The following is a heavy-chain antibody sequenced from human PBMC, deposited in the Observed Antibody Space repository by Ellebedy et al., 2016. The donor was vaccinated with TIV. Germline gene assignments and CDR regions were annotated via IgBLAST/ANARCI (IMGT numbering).Heavy chain of an antibody. J-gene: IGHJ4*02. Sequence: GSLRLXXTVSGGSISSYYWSWIRQPPGKGLEWIGYIYYSGSTNYNPSLKSRVTISVDTSKNQFSLKLSSVTAADTAVYYCARGPVGYVDYWGQGTLVTVSS. V-gene: IGHV4-59*01. CDR1: GGSISSYY. CDR3: ARGPVGYVDY. D-gene: IGHD4-23*01. CDR2: IYYSGST.